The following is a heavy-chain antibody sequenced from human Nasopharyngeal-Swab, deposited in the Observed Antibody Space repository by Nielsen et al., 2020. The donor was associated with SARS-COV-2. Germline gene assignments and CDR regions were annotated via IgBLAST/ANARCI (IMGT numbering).Heavy chain of an antibody. CDR1: GYTFTSYG. J-gene: IGHJ5*02. Sequence: ASVKVSCKASGYTFTSYGISWVRQAPGQGLEWMGWISAYNGNTNYAQKLQGRVTMTTDTSTSTAYMELRSLRSDDTAVYYCATSRSYCSSTSCKSDWFDPWGQGTLVTVSS. D-gene: IGHD2-2*01. CDR2: ISAYNGNT. V-gene: IGHV1-18*01. CDR3: ATSRSYCSSTSCKSDWFDP.